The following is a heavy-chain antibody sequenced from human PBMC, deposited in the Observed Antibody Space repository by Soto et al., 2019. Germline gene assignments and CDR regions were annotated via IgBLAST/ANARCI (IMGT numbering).Heavy chain of an antibody. Sequence: VQLLESGGTLVQVGGSLRLSCVASGFSFSNYAVTWVRQAPGKGLEWVSAISGSGAGTYYADSVKGRFTISRDNSQNTVHLQMNSLRVEDTAVYHCAKRIKRGSNYGGNAMDVRGQGTTVIVS. V-gene: IGHV3-23*01. CDR2: ISGSGAGT. CDR3: AKRIKRGSNYGGNAMDV. J-gene: IGHJ6*02. CDR1: GFSFSNYA. D-gene: IGHD4-17*01.